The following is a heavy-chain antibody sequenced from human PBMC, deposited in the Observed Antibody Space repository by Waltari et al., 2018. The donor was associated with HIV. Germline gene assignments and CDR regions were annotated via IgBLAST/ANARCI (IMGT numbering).Heavy chain of an antibody. J-gene: IGHJ4*02. D-gene: IGHD4-17*01. CDR1: GFTFGDYS. Sequence: EVQLVESGGGLVQPGRALRLSCTASGFTFGDYSMSWFRQAPGKGLEWVGCIRSKAYGGTTEYAASVKGRFTISRDDSRSIAYLQMNSLQTEDTAVYYCTKGRMTTDYWGQGTLVTVSS. CDR2: IRSKAYGGTT. CDR3: TKGRMTTDY. V-gene: IGHV3-49*03.